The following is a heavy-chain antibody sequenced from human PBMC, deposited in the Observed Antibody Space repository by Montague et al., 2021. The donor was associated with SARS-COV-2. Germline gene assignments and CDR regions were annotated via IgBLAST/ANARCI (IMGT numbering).Heavy chain of an antibody. J-gene: IGHJ4*02. V-gene: IGHV4-59*08. D-gene: IGHD2-2*01. CDR2: VYYTGTT. Sequence: SETLSLTCTVSGDSISKHYWGWIRQPPGKGLEWIGYVYYTGTTNYNPSLKSRVTMSLDTSKNQFSLDLRSVTAADTAVYYCARTYCITPSCQASGSDYWGQGTLVAVSS. CDR1: GDSISKHY. CDR3: ARTYCITPSCQASGSDY.